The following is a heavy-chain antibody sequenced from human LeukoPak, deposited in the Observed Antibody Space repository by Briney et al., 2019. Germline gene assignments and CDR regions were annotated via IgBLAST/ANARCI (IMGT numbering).Heavy chain of an antibody. Sequence: ASVKVSCKASGYTFTSYYMHWVRQAPGQGLEWMGIINPSGGSTSYAQKFQGRVTITADKSTSTAYMELSSLRSEDTAVYYCAREVDSSAFDIWGQGTMVTVSS. V-gene: IGHV1-46*01. J-gene: IGHJ3*02. CDR2: INPSGGST. CDR3: AREVDSSAFDI. CDR1: GYTFTSYY. D-gene: IGHD3-22*01.